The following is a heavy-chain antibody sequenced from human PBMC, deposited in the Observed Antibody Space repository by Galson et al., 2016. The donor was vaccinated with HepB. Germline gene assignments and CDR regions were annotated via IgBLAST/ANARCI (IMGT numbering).Heavy chain of an antibody. CDR3: TRVGFGVILGDAFDI. CDR2: MSHDENNV. CDR1: GFSISGYA. Sequence: SLRLSCAASGFSISGYAMHWVRQAPGKGLEWVAFMSHDENNVQYPDSVKGRFAISRDNPRNMLYLRMNNLRIEDADVYYCTRVGFGVILGDAFDIWGRGTMVTVSS. J-gene: IGHJ3*02. D-gene: IGHD3-3*01. V-gene: IGHV3-30*09.